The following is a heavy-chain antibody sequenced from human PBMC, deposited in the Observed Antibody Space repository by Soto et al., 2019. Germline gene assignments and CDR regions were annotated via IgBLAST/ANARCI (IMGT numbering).Heavy chain of an antibody. CDR2: IYYSGST. V-gene: IGHV4-30-4*01. CDR1: GGSISSGDYY. D-gene: IGHD3-22*01. J-gene: IGHJ4*02. Sequence: ASETLSLTCTVSGGSISSGDYYWSWIRQPPGKGLEWIGYIYYSGSTYYNPSLKSRVTISVDTSKNQFSLKLSPVTAADTAVYYCARDRTHYDSSGYTTGTYWGQGTLVTVSS. CDR3: ARDRTHYDSSGYTTGTY.